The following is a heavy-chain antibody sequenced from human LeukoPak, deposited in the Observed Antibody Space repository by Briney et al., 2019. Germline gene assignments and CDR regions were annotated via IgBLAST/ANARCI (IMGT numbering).Heavy chain of an antibody. CDR1: GYTFTSYG. V-gene: IGHV1-18*01. CDR3: ATSYGSGSYNYYYYYYMDV. Sequence: ASVKVSCKASGYTFTSYGISWVRQAPGQGLEWMGWISAYNGNTNYAQKLQGRVTMTTDTSTSTAYMELRSLRSDDTAVYYCATSYGSGSYNYYYYYYMDVWGKGTTVTISS. D-gene: IGHD3-10*01. CDR2: ISAYNGNT. J-gene: IGHJ6*03.